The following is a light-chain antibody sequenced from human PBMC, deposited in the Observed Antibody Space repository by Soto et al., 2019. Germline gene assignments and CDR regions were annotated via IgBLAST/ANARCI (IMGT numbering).Light chain of an antibody. CDR3: SSYTSSDTYV. CDR2: DVT. Sequence: QSVLTQPASVSGSPGQSIAISCTGTSSDVGGYNYVSWYQQHPGKAPKLMIHDVTNRPSGFSNRFSGSKSGNTASLTIFGLQTEDEADYYCSSYTSSDTYVFGTGTKVTVL. V-gene: IGLV2-14*01. J-gene: IGLJ1*01. CDR1: SSDVGGYNY.